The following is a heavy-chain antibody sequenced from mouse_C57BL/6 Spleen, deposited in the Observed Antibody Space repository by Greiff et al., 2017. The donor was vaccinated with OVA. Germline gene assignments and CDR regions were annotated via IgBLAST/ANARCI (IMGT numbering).Heavy chain of an antibody. Sequence: VQLQQPGAELVKPGASVKVSCKASGYTFTSYWMHWVKQRPGQGLEWIGRIHPSDSDTNYNQKFKGNATLTVDKSSSTAYMQLSSLTSEDSAVYYCAITPDPFTTVVALYYFDYWGQGTTLTVSS. J-gene: IGHJ2*01. CDR3: AITPDPFTTVVALYYFDY. CDR2: IHPSDSDT. D-gene: IGHD1-1*01. CDR1: GYTFTSYW. V-gene: IGHV1-74*01.